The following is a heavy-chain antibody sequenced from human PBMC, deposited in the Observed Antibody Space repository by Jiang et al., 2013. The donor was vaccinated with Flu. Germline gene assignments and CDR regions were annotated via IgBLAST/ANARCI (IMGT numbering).Heavy chain of an antibody. Sequence: SGAEVKKPGASVTVSCKASGYTFTSYYIHWVRQAPGQGLEWMGIINPSGGSTTYAQKFQGRFTMTRDTSTSTMYMELSSLRSEDAAVYFXARGVIVVVISLNYYY. CDR3: ARGVIVVVISLNYYY. CDR2: INPSGGST. D-gene: IGHD3-22*01. J-gene: IGHJ6*01. V-gene: IGHV1-46*01. CDR1: GYTFTSYY.